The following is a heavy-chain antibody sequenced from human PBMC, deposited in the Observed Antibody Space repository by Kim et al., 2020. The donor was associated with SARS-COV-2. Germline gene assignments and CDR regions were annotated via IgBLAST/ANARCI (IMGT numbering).Heavy chain of an antibody. CDR3: ARQTQSITMVRGGGGFFDY. CDR2: IYYSVST. J-gene: IGHJ4*02. V-gene: IGHV4-31*03. D-gene: IGHD3-10*01. CDR1: GGSISSGGYY. Sequence: SETLSLTCTVSGGSISSGGYYWSWIRQHPGKGLEWIGYIYYSVSTYYNPSLKSRVTISVDTSKNQFSLKLSSVTAADTAVYYCARQTQSITMVRGGGGFFDYWGQGTLVTVSS.